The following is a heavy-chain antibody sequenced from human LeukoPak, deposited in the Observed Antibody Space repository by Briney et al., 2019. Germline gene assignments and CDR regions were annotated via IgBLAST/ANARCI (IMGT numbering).Heavy chain of an antibody. J-gene: IGHJ4*02. D-gene: IGHD2-2*01. CDR1: GYSFTSYW. V-gene: IGHV5-51*01. CDR3: TMMATTHVVVPLDY. CDR2: IYPGDSDT. Sequence: GESLKISCKGSGYSFTSYWIGWGRQMPGKGLEWMGIIYPGDSDTRYSPSFQGQVTISADKSISTAYLQWSSLKASDTAMYYCTMMATTHVVVPLDYWGQGTLVTVSS.